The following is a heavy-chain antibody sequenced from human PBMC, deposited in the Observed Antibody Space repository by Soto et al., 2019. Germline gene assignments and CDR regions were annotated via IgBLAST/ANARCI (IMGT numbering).Heavy chain of an antibody. D-gene: IGHD3-9*01. J-gene: IGHJ6*02. Sequence: SETLSLTCTVTGGSFSSYYWCWIRQPPGKGLEWIGYIYYSGSTNYNPSLKSRVTISVDTSKNQFSLKLSSVTAADTAVYYCARAPPYYDILTGYPYYYGMDVWGQGTTVTVS. V-gene: IGHV4-59*01. CDR2: IYYSGST. CDR3: ARAPPYYDILTGYPYYYGMDV. CDR1: GGSFSSYY.